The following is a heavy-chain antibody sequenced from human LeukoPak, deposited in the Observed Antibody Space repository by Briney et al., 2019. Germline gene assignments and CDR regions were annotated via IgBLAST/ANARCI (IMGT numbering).Heavy chain of an antibody. CDR2: ISGSGGST. CDR3: AKDQVAVAALLIDY. Sequence: GGTLRLSCAASGFTFSSYGMSWVRQAPGKGLEWVSAISGSGGSTYYADSVKGRFTISRDNSKNTLYLQMNSLRAEDTAVYYCAKDQVAVAALLIDYWGQGTLVTVSS. D-gene: IGHD6-19*01. CDR1: GFTFSSYG. J-gene: IGHJ4*02. V-gene: IGHV3-23*01.